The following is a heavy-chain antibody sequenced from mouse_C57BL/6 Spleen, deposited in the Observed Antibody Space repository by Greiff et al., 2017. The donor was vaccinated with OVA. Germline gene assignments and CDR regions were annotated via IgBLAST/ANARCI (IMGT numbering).Heavy chain of an antibody. V-gene: IGHV1-64*01. J-gene: IGHJ2*01. Sequence: QVQLQQPGAELVKPGASVKLSCKASGYTFTSYWMHWVKQRPGQGLEWIGMIHPNSGSTNYNEKFKSKATLTVHKTSSTTYMQLSSLTSEDSAVYYWARRLYDDYEYFDYWGQGTTLTVYS. CDR3: ARRLYDDYEYFDY. CDR2: IHPNSGST. CDR1: GYTFTSYW. D-gene: IGHD2-4*01.